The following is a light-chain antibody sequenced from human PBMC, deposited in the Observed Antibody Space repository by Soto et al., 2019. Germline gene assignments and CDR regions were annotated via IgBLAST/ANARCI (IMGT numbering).Light chain of an antibody. CDR3: QQRSSWPPT. Sequence: EIVMTQSPATLSVSPGERATLSCRASQSVSSNLAWYQQKPGQAPRLLIYGASTRATGIPARFSGSGSGTEFALTISSLQSEDFAVYYCQQRSSWPPTFGGGTKVDIK. V-gene: IGKV3-15*01. J-gene: IGKJ4*01. CDR2: GAS. CDR1: QSVSSN.